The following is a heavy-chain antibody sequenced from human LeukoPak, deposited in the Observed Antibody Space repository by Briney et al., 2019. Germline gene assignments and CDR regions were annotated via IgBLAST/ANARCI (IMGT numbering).Heavy chain of an antibody. Sequence: GGSLRLSCAASGFTFSNYGMHWVRQAPGKGLEWVAVIWYDGSNKFYADSVKGRFTISRDNSQNTLYLQMKSLRAEDTAVYYCESSRYGDVLFDYWGQGTLVTVSS. V-gene: IGHV3-33*01. J-gene: IGHJ4*02. CDR2: IWYDGSNK. CDR3: ESSRYGDVLFDY. CDR1: GFTFSNYG. D-gene: IGHD4-17*01.